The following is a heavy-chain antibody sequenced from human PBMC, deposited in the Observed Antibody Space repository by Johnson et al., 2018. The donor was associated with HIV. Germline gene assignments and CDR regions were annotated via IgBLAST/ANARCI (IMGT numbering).Heavy chain of an antibody. D-gene: IGHD3-10*01. CDR2: ISWNSGSI. V-gene: IGHV3-9*01. Sequence: VQLVESGGGVVRPGWSLRLSCAASGFTFDDYGMSWVRQAPGKGLEWVSGISWNSGSIGYADSVKGRFTISRDNAKNSLYLQMNSLRAWDTALYYCAKDISAGRFGGDAFDIWGQGTMVTVSS. J-gene: IGHJ3*02. CDR1: GFTFDDYG. CDR3: AKDISAGRFGGDAFDI.